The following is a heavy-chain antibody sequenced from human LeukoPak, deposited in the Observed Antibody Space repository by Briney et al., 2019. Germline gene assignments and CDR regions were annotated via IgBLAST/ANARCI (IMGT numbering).Heavy chain of an antibody. D-gene: IGHD6-19*01. CDR3: VKDLSRVSSVGY. CDR1: GFTFSSYA. J-gene: IGHJ4*02. Sequence: GGSLRLSCSASGFTFSSYAMHWVRQAPGEGLEYVSAISSSGGSTYYADSVKGRFTISRDNSKNTLYLQMSSLRAEDTAVYYCVKDLSRVSSVGYWGQGTLVTVSS. CDR2: ISSSGGST. V-gene: IGHV3-64D*06.